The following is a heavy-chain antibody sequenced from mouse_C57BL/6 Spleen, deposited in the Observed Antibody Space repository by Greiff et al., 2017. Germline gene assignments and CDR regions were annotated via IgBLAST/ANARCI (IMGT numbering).Heavy chain of an antibody. CDR3: ARVKVTTGAMDY. V-gene: IGHV5-16*01. J-gene: IGHJ4*01. Sequence: EVKVVESEGGLVQPGSSMKLSCTASGFTFSDYYMAWVRQVPEKGLEWVANINYDGSSTYYLDSLKSRFIISRDNAKNILYLQMSSLKSEDTATYYCARVKVTTGAMDYWGQGTSVTVSS. CDR2: INYDGSST. D-gene: IGHD2-2*01. CDR1: GFTFSDYY.